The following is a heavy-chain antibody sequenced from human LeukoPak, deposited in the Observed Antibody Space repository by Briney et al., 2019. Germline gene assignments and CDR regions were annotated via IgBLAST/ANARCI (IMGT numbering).Heavy chain of an antibody. D-gene: IGHD2-2*01. CDR2: INWKSDKI. CDR3: AKDRYCTSSSCPIDY. CDR1: GYSFDEYA. V-gene: IGHV3-9*01. J-gene: IGHJ4*02. Sequence: PGGSLRLSCVGSGYSFDEYAMHWVRQAPGKGLEWVSGINWKSDKIGYADSVKGRFTISRDNSKNSLYLQMNRLRVEDTALYYCAKDRYCTSSSCPIDYWGQGTMVTVSS.